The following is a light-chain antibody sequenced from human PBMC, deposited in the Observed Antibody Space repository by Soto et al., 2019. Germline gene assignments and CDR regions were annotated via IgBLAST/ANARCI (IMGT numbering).Light chain of an antibody. V-gene: IGLV2-11*01. CDR2: NVS. CDR1: SSDVGGFNY. J-gene: IGLJ3*02. Sequence: QSALTQPRSMSGSPGQSVTISCIGTSSDVGGFNYVSWYQHHPGKAPKLKIYNVSERPSGVPDRFSGSKSGNTASLTISGLQVEDEADYYCCSYANSYTWVFGGGTKLTVL. CDR3: CSYANSYTWV.